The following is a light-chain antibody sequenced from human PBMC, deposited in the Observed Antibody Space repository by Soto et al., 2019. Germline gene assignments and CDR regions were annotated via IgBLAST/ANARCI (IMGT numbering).Light chain of an antibody. Sequence: DIQMTQSPSSLSASVGDRVTITCRASQSISSYLNWYQQKPGKAPKLLIYAASSLQSGVPSRFSGSGSGPDFTLIIRRLKREDFAMDHCQQSYSTPITCGQGTRLETK. V-gene: IGKV1-39*01. CDR1: QSISSY. J-gene: IGKJ5*01. CDR2: AAS. CDR3: QQSYSTPIT.